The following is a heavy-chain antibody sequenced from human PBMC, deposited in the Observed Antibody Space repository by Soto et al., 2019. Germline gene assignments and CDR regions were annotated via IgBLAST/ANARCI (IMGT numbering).Heavy chain of an antibody. CDR1: GGSFSGYY. CDR3: ARGITKDIVVVPAAPSFDY. CDR2: INHSGST. D-gene: IGHD2-2*01. Sequence: QVQLQQWGAGLLKPSETLSLTCAVYGGSFSGYYWSWIRQPPGKGLEWLGEINHSGSTNYNPSLKRRVTISVDTSKNQFSLKLSSVTVADTAGYYCARGITKDIVVVPAAPSFDYWGQGTLVTVSS. J-gene: IGHJ4*02. V-gene: IGHV4-34*01.